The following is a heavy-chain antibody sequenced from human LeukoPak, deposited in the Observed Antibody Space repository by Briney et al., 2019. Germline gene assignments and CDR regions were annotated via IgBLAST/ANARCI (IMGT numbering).Heavy chain of an antibody. CDR2: ISWNSGSI. Sequence: GRSLRLSCAASGFTFDDYAMHWVRQAPGKGLEGVSGISWNSGSIGYADSVKGRFTISRDNAKNSLYLQMNSLRAEDTALYYCAKGGRYSSSRGRFDPWGQGTLVTVSS. D-gene: IGHD6-13*01. CDR3: AKGGRYSSSRGRFDP. CDR1: GFTFDDYA. V-gene: IGHV3-9*01. J-gene: IGHJ5*02.